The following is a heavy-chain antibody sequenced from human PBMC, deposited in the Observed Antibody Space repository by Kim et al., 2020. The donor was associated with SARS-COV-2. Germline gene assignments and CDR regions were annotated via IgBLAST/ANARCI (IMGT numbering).Heavy chain of an antibody. Sequence: PKSRVTISVDTSKNQFSLKLSSVTAADTAVYYCARDLRRVRGVIENWFDPWGQGTLVTVSS. CDR3: ARDLRRVRGVIENWFDP. V-gene: IGHV4-59*01. J-gene: IGHJ5*02. D-gene: IGHD3-10*01.